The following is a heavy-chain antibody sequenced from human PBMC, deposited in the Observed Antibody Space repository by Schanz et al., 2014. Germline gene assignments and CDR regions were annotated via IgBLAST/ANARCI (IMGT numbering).Heavy chain of an antibody. CDR2: ISYDGNNQ. CDR1: GFPFRSYV. J-gene: IGHJ4*02. CDR3: ARPIYDLWSGSFDY. Sequence: QLQLVESGGGVVQPGRSLRLSCAASGFPFRSYVMHWVRQAPGKGLEWVAFISYDGNNQYYADSVKGRFTISRDNSKNTLYLQRNSLRAEDTAVYDCARPIYDLWSGSFDYWGQGTLVTVSS. D-gene: IGHD3-3*01. V-gene: IGHV3-30*04.